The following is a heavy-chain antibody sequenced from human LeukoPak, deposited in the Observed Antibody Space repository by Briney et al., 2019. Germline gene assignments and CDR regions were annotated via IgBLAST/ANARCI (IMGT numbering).Heavy chain of an antibody. CDR3: AKDLGYCSGGSCYPYCYYMDV. CDR1: GFTFSSYA. J-gene: IGHJ6*03. V-gene: IGHV3-23*01. CDR2: ISGSGGST. Sequence: PGGSLRLSCAASGFTFSSYAMSWVRQAPGKGLEWVSAISGSGGSTYYADSVKGRFTISRDNSKNTLYLQMNSLRAEDTAVYYCAKDLGYCSGGSCYPYCYYMDVWGKGTTVTVSS. D-gene: IGHD2-15*01.